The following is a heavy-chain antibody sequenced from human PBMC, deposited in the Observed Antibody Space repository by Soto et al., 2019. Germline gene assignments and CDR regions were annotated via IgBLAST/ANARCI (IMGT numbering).Heavy chain of an antibody. CDR3: ARDLFEGATSDYGMDV. V-gene: IGHV4-34*01. CDR2: INHSGST. CDR1: GGSFSGYY. J-gene: IGHJ6*02. Sequence: KPSETLSLTCAVYGGSFSGYYWSWIRQPPGKGLEWIGEINHSGSTNYNPSLKSRVTMSVDTSKNQFSLKLSSVTAADTAVYYCARDLFEGATSDYGMDVWGQGTTVTVSS. D-gene: IGHD1-26*01.